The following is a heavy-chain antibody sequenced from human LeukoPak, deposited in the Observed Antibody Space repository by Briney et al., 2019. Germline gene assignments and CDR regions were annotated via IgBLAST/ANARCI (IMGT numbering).Heavy chain of an antibody. J-gene: IGHJ4*02. CDR3: AREGSLYYCDC. CDR2: ISFVGSNK. D-gene: IGHD6-13*01. V-gene: IGHV3-30-3*01. CDR1: GFTFSGYD. Sequence: GRSLRLSCAASGFTFSGYDIHWVRQAPGKGLEWVAAISFVGSNKYYAESEKGRFTISRDNSKNTLYLQMNSLRAEDTAVYYCAREGSLYYCDCWGQGTLVTVSS.